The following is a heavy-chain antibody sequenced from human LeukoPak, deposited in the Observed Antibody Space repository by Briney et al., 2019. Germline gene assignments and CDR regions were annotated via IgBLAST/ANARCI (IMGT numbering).Heavy chain of an antibody. CDR3: ARVLCNSGSCFPQKYYFDY. V-gene: IGHV1-18*01. D-gene: IGHD1-26*01. Sequence: ASVKVSCKASGYTFTSYGISWVRQAPGQGLEWMGWISAYNGNTNYAQKLQGRVTMTTDTSTSTAYMELRSLRSDDTAVYYCARVLCNSGSCFPQKYYFDYWGQGTLVTVSS. CDR1: GYTFTSYG. J-gene: IGHJ4*02. CDR2: ISAYNGNT.